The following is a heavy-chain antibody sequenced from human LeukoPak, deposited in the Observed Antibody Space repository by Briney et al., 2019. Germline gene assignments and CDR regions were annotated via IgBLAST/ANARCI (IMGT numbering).Heavy chain of an antibody. Sequence: GSVKVSCKASGYTFTSYDINWVRQATGQGLVGLGWISAYNGNTNYAQKLQGRVTMTTGTATSTAYMELRSLRSDDTAVYYCASTYGGSYPGNWFDPWGQGTLVTVSS. V-gene: IGHV1-18*01. CDR3: ASTYGGSYPGNWFDP. J-gene: IGHJ5*02. D-gene: IGHD1-26*01. CDR1: GYTFTSYD. CDR2: ISAYNGNT.